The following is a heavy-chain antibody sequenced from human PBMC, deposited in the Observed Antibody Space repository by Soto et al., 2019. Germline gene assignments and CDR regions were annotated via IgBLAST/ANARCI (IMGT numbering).Heavy chain of an antibody. J-gene: IGHJ6*02. V-gene: IGHV5-51*01. CDR3: SGGCVRGVVTRTRDYYGMDV. CDR1: GYNFTNYW. D-gene: IGHD3-10*01. CDR2: IYPGDSDT. Sequence: GESLKISCKGSGYNFTNYWIGWVRQMPGKGLESMGIIYPGDSDTRYSPSFQGQVTISADKSISTAYLQWSSLKASDTAIYYSSGGCVRGVVTRTRDYYGMDVWGQGTTVTVSS.